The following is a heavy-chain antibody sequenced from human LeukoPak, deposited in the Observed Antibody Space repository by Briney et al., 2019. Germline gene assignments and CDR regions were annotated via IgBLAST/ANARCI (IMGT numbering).Heavy chain of an antibody. Sequence: PSETLSLTCTVSGVSISSYYWSWIRQPPGKGLEWIGYIYYSGSTNYNPSLKSRVTISVDTSKNQFSLKLSSVTAADTAVYYCGARLSYDFWSGYHPVDYWGQGTLVTVSS. D-gene: IGHD3-3*01. CDR2: IYYSGST. V-gene: IGHV4-59*01. CDR1: GVSISSYY. CDR3: GARLSYDFWSGYHPVDY. J-gene: IGHJ4*02.